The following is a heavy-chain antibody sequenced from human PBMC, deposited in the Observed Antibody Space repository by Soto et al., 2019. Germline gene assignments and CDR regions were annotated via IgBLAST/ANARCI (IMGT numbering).Heavy chain of an antibody. V-gene: IGHV4-61*01. D-gene: IGHD3-22*01. CDR1: GGSVSSGRYY. CDR3: ARGIYVGSSGYYLDY. CDR2: IYYSGST. Sequence: PSETLSLTCTVSGGSVSSGRYYLSWIRQPPGKGLEWIGYIYYSGSTFYNPSLKSRVTISVDTSKNQFSLKLTSVTAADTAVYYCARGIYVGSSGYYLDYWGQGILVTVSS. J-gene: IGHJ4*02.